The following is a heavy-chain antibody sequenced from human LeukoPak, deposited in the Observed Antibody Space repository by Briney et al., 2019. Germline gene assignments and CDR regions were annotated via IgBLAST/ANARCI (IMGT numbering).Heavy chain of an antibody. CDR2: ISAYNGNT. J-gene: IGHJ6*03. CDR3: ARGSGSLDYDFWSGSLGGYYYMDV. Sequence: ASVKVSCKASGYTFTSYGISWVRQAPGQGLEWMGWISAYNGNTNYAQKLQGRVTMTTDTSTSTAYMELRSLRSDDTAVYYCARGSGSLDYDFWSGSLGGYYYMDVWGKGTTVTVSS. V-gene: IGHV1-18*01. D-gene: IGHD3-3*01. CDR1: GYTFTSYG.